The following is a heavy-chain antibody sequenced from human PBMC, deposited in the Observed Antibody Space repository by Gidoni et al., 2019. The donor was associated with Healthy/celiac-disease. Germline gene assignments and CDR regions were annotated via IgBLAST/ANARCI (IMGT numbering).Heavy chain of an antibody. D-gene: IGHD4-17*01. V-gene: IGHV3-33*01. CDR2: IWYDGSNK. CDR1: GFPFSSYG. J-gene: IGHJ4*02. Sequence: QVQLVESGGGVVQPGRSLRLSCAASGFPFSSYGMHWVRQAPGKGLEWVAVIWYDGSNKYYADSVKGRFTISRDNSKNTLYLQMNSLRAEDTAVYYCARGGMTTAVRDYFDYWGQGTLVTVSS. CDR3: ARGGMTTAVRDYFDY.